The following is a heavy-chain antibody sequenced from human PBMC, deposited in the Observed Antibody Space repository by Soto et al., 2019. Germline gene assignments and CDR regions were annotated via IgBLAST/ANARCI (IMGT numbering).Heavy chain of an antibody. Sequence: QVQLVESGGGVVQPGRSLRLSCAASGFTFSIFGMHWVRQAPGKGLEWVAAISYDGSTEYYLDSVKGRFTISRDNSKSPLYLQMNSLRAEDTAVYYCARGATVRWELLDDYWGQGTLVTVSS. J-gene: IGHJ4*02. CDR3: ARGATVRWELLDDY. CDR2: ISYDGSTE. D-gene: IGHD1-26*01. V-gene: IGHV3-33*01. CDR1: GFTFSIFG.